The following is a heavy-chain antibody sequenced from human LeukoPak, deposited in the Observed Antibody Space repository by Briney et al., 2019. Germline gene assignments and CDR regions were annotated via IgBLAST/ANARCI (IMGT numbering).Heavy chain of an antibody. CDR3: ARVLTVVTSHYYYMDV. CDR2: MNPNSGNT. D-gene: IGHD4-23*01. CDR1: GYSFTSYD. V-gene: IGHV1-8*03. Sequence: GASVKVSCKASGYSFTSYDVTWVRQATGQGLEWMGWMNPNSGNTGYAQKFQGRVTITRNTSISTAYMELSSLRSEDTAVYYCARVLTVVTSHYYYMDVWGKGTTVTVSS. J-gene: IGHJ6*03.